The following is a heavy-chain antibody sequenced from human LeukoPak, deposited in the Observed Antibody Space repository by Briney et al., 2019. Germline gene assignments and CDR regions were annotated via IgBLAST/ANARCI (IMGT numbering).Heavy chain of an antibody. CDR2: IRYDGSNK. CDR1: GLTFSSYG. D-gene: IGHD3-22*01. CDR3: AKDRRLYDSSGFPDY. Sequence: GGSLRLSCAASGLTFSSYGMHWVRQAPGKGLEWVAFIRYDGSNKYYADSVKGRFTISRDNSKNTLYLQMNSLRAEDTAVYYCAKDRRLYDSSGFPDYWGQGTLVTVSS. J-gene: IGHJ4*02. V-gene: IGHV3-30*02.